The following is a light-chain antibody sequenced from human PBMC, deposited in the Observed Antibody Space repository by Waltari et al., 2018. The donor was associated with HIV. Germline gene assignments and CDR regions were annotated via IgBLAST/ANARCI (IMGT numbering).Light chain of an antibody. CDR1: ALPKQY. J-gene: IGLJ3*02. V-gene: IGLV3-25*03. Sequence: SYELTQPPSVSVSPGQTARLTCSGDALPKQYAYWYQQQPGQAPVLVIYKDSERPSGIPERFSGSSSGTTVTLTISGVQAEDEADYYCQSADSSRTYRVFGGGTKLTVL. CDR3: QSADSSRTYRV. CDR2: KDS.